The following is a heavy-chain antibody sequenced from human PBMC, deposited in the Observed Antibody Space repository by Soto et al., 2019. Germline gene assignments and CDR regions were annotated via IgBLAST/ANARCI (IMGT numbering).Heavy chain of an antibody. Sequence: PSETLSLTCTVSGGSISSSSYYWGWIRQPPGKGLEWIGSIYYSGSTYYNPSLKSRVTISVDTSKNQFSLKLSSVTAADTAVYYCARRRDVYYYGMDVWGQGTTVT. J-gene: IGHJ6*02. D-gene: IGHD3-16*01. CDR1: GGSISSSSYY. V-gene: IGHV4-39*01. CDR2: IYYSGST. CDR3: ARRRDVYYYGMDV.